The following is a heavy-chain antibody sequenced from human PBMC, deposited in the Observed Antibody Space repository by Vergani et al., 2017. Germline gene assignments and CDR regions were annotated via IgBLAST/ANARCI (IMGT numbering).Heavy chain of an antibody. J-gene: IGHJ4*02. CDR2: INPNSGGT. V-gene: IGHV1-2*02. CDR1: GYTFTGYY. D-gene: IGHD5-24*01. Sequence: QVQLVQSGAEVKKPGASVKVSCKASGYTFTGYYMHWVRQAPGQGLEWMGWINPNSGGTNYAQKLQGRVTMTTDTSTSTAYMELRSLRSDDTAVYYCARGRGEMATTLDYWGQGTLVTVSS. CDR3: ARGRGEMATTLDY.